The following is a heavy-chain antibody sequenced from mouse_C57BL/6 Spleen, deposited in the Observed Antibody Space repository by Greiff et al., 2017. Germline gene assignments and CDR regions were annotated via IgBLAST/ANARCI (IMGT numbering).Heavy chain of an antibody. CDR1: GYTFTSYW. D-gene: IGHD1-1*01. J-gene: IGHJ3*01. CDR3: ARGDIYYDVSWFAY. V-gene: IGHV1-53*01. Sequence: VQLQQPGPELVKPGASVKLSCKASGYTFTSYWMHWVKQRPGQGLEWIGNINPSNGGTTYNEKFKSKATLTVDKSSSTAYMQISSLPSEDSAVYYCARGDIYYDVSWFAYWGQGTLVTVSA. CDR2: INPSNGGT.